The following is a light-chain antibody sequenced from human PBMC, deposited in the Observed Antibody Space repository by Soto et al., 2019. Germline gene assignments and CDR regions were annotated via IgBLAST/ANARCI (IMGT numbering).Light chain of an antibody. CDR3: HQYGSSPSLT. Sequence: EIALTQSPGTLSLSPGERATLSCRASQSVSSSYLAWYQQTPGQAPRLLIYGASSRATGIPDRFSGSGSGIDFTLTISRLEPEDFAVYYCHQYGSSPSLTFGQGTKVEI. CDR2: GAS. J-gene: IGKJ1*01. CDR1: QSVSSSY. V-gene: IGKV3-20*01.